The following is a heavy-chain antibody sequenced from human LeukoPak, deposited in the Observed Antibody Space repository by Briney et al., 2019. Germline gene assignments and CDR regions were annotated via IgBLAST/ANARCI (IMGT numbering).Heavy chain of an antibody. Sequence: GGSLRLSCAASGFTFSSYWMHWVRQAPGKGLVWVSRINSDGSSTIYADSVEGRFTISRDNDKNTLYLQMNSLRAEDTAVYYCARGRCSSTSCFPDHWGQGTLVTVSS. J-gene: IGHJ4*02. CDR2: INSDGSST. D-gene: IGHD2-2*01. CDR3: ARGRCSSTSCFPDH. V-gene: IGHV3-74*01. CDR1: GFTFSSYW.